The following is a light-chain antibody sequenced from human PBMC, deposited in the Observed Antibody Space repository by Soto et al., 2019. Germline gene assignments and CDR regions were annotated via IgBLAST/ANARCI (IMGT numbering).Light chain of an antibody. CDR3: SSYTITSSPV. J-gene: IGLJ1*01. Sequence: QSALTQPASVSGSPGQSITISCTGTSSDVGGYDFVSWYRQYPGQAPKILIYEVTHRPSGVPDRFSGSKSGNTASLTISGIPADDEADYYCSSYTITSSPVFGPGTKATVL. CDR2: EVT. V-gene: IGLV2-14*01. CDR1: SSDVGGYDF.